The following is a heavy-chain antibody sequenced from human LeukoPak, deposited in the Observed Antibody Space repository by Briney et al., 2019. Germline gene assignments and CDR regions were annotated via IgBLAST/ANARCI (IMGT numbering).Heavy chain of an antibody. CDR3: AKDDVSYYDYVWGSYTSLFDY. Sequence: GGSLRLPCAASGFTFSSYGMHWVRQAPGKGLEWVAFIRYDGSNKYYADSVKGRFTISRDNSKNTLYLQMISLRAEDTAVYYCAKDDVSYYDYVWGSYTSLFDYWGQGTLVTVSS. D-gene: IGHD3-16*01. CDR1: GFTFSSYG. V-gene: IGHV3-30*02. J-gene: IGHJ4*02. CDR2: IRYDGSNK.